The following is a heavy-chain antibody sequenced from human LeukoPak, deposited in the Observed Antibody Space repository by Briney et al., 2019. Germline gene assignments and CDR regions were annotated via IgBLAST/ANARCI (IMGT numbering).Heavy chain of an antibody. CDR2: IYTSGST. V-gene: IGHV4-4*07. D-gene: IGHD3/OR15-3a*01. Sequence: SETLSLTCTVSGGSISSYYWSWIRQPAGKGLEWIGRIYTSGSTNYNPSLKSRVTMSVDTSKNQFSLKLSSVTAADTAVYYCARDLFRTGTPREGWFDPWGQGTLVTVSS. J-gene: IGHJ5*02. CDR3: ARDLFRTGTPREGWFDP. CDR1: GGSISSYY.